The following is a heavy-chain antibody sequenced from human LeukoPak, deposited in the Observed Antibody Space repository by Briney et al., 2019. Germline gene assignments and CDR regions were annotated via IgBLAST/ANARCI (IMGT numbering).Heavy chain of an antibody. CDR3: AKPNTYYDILTGYWGSKYYFDY. Sequence: EGSLRLSCAASGFTFSSYGMHWVRQAPGKGLEWVAAISYDGSNKYYADSVKGRFTISRDNSKNTLYLQMNSLRAEDTAVYYCAKPNTYYDILTGYWGSKYYFDYWGQGTLVTVSS. V-gene: IGHV3-30*18. CDR2: ISYDGSNK. CDR1: GFTFSSYG. J-gene: IGHJ4*02. D-gene: IGHD3-9*01.